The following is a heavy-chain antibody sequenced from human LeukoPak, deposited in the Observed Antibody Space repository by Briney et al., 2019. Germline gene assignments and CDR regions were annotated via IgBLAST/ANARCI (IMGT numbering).Heavy chain of an antibody. V-gene: IGHV4-38-2*02. Sequence: SETLSLTCAVSGYSLSSGYYWGWIRQPPGKGLEWIGSINHSGSTFYNPSLKSRVTISIDTSKNQFSLKLSSVTAADTAVYYCATDPASWFDPWGQGTLVTVSS. CDR2: INHSGST. CDR1: GYSLSSGYY. J-gene: IGHJ5*02. CDR3: ATDPASWFDP.